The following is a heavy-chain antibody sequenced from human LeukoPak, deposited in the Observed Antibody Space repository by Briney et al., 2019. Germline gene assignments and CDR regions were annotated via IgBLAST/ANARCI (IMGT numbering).Heavy chain of an antibody. CDR1: GGSISSSNW. CDR3: ARDYYGSSGYLMARDAFDI. V-gene: IGHV4-4*02. CDR2: IYHSGST. Sequence: PSETLSLTCAVSGGSISSSNWWSWVRQPPGKGLEWIGEIYHSGSTNYNPSLKSRVTISVDKSKNQFSLKLSSVTAADTAVYYCARDYYGSSGYLMARDAFDIWGQGTMVTVSS. J-gene: IGHJ3*02. D-gene: IGHD3-22*01.